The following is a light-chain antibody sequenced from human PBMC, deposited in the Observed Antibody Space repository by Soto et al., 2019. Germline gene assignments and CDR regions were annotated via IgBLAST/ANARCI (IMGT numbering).Light chain of an antibody. Sequence: DLQMTQSPSSLSASVGDRVTITCQASQDIRKYLNWYQQKPGRAPKLMIYGASNLETGVPSRFSGSGYGTDFTFTISSLQPEDIATYYCQHYDNRPPFTFGPGTKVAIK. CDR3: QHYDNRPPFT. J-gene: IGKJ3*01. CDR1: QDIRKY. CDR2: GAS. V-gene: IGKV1-33*01.